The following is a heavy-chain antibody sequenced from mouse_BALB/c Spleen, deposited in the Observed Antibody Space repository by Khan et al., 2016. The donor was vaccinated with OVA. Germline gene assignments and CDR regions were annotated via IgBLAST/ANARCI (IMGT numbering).Heavy chain of an antibody. CDR3: ARSPYGNFAY. CDR1: GFTFSTFA. J-gene: IGHJ3*01. CDR2: ISSDGDYT. D-gene: IGHD2-1*01. Sequence: EVELVESGGGLVKPGGSLKLSCAVSGFTFSTFAMSWVRQTPEKRLEWVATISSDGDYTFYPDIVSGRFTISRDYAKNTLYLQMSSLRSEDTTMYYCARSPYGNFAYWGQGTMVTVSA. V-gene: IGHV5-9-3*01.